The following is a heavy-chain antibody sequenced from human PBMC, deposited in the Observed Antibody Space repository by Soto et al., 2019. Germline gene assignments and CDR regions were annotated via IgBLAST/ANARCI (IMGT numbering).Heavy chain of an antibody. CDR1: GWPFSGSY. CDR2: TNHSGST. CDR3: ARARDDFWSGYYIYYYYGMDV. J-gene: IGHJ6*02. V-gene: IGHV4-34*01. D-gene: IGHD3-3*01. Sequence: SETLSLTFAVHGWPFSGSYWSRIRQPPGMGLETIGETNHSGSTTYNASLRSRGTISVYTSKNQFSLKLSSVTAADTAVYYCARARDDFWSGYYIYYYYGMDVWGQGTTVS.